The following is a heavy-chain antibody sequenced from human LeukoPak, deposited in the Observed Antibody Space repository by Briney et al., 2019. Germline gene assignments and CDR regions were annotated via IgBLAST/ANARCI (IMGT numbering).Heavy chain of an antibody. V-gene: IGHV4-4*02. D-gene: IGHD2-21*02. CDR1: GGSISSSDW. Sequence: PSETLSLTCAVSGGSISSSDWWSWVRQPPGKGLEWIGEIYHSGSTNYNPSLKSRVTISVDKSKNQFSLKLSSVTAADTAVYYCARVTGVGDSVDYWGQGTLVTVSS. CDR3: ARVTGVGDSVDY. J-gene: IGHJ4*02. CDR2: IYHSGST.